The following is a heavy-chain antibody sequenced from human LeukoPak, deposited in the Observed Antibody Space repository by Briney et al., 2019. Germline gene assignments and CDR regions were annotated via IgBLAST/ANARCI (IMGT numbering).Heavy chain of an antibody. V-gene: IGHV3-30*03. J-gene: IGHJ4*02. CDR3: GRGRLYGSGTYYVFDY. D-gene: IGHD3-10*01. CDR2: ISYDGSNK. CDR1: GFTFSRYG. Sequence: GGSLRLSCAASGFTFSRYGMHWVRQAPGKGLEWVAVISYDGSNKYYAGSVKGRFTISRDNSKNTVYVQMNSLRDEDTAVYYCGRGRLYGSGTYYVFDYWGRGTLVTVSS.